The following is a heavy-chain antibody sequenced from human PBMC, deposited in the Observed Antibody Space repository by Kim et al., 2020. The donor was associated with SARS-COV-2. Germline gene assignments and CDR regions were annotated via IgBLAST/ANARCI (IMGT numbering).Heavy chain of an antibody. D-gene: IGHD6-6*01. Sequence: SETLSLTCAVYGGSFSGYYWSWIRQPPGKGLEWIGEINHSGSTNYNPSLKSRVTISVDTSKNQFSLKLSSVTAADTAVYYCARGRIAARLYYYYGMDVWGQGTTVTVSS. V-gene: IGHV4-34*01. J-gene: IGHJ6*02. CDR3: ARGRIAARLYYYYGMDV. CDR1: GGSFSGYY. CDR2: INHSGST.